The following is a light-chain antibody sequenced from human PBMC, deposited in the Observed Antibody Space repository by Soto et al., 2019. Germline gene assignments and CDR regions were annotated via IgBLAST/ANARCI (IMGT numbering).Light chain of an antibody. J-gene: IGKJ1*01. CDR3: QQYNCYPWT. Sequence: DIQMTQSPSTLSASVGDRVTITCRASQSISSWLAWYQQKPGKAPKLLIYKASSLESGVPSRFSGSGSGTEFTLTISRLQPDDFASYYCQQYNCYPWTFGQGTKVEIK. CDR1: QSISSW. CDR2: KAS. V-gene: IGKV1-5*03.